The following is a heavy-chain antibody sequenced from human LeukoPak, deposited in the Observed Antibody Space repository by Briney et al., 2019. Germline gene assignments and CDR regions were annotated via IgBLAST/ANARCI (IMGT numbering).Heavy chain of an antibody. CDR3: ARSWIQLWPADS. D-gene: IGHD5-18*01. Sequence: PGGSLRLSCAASGFTFSSYWMSWVRHAPGKGLEWVANIKHDGSEKYYVDSVKGRFTISRDNANNSLYLQMNSLRVEDTAVYYCARSWIQLWPADSWGQGTLVTVSS. J-gene: IGHJ4*02. CDR2: IKHDGSEK. CDR1: GFTFSSYW. V-gene: IGHV3-7*01.